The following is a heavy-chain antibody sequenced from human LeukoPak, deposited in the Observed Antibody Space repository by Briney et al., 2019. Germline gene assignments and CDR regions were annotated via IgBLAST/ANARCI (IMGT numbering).Heavy chain of an antibody. CDR1: GFTFSSYA. CDR3: AKNGGITMIVVVISFDY. J-gene: IGHJ4*02. CDR2: ISGSGGST. D-gene: IGHD3-22*01. V-gene: IGHV3-23*01. Sequence: GGSLRLSCAGSGFTFSSYAMSWVRQAPGKGLEWVSAISGSGGSTYYADSVKGRFTISRDNSKNTLYLQMNSLRAEDTAVYYCAKNGGITMIVVVISFDYWGQGTLVTVSS.